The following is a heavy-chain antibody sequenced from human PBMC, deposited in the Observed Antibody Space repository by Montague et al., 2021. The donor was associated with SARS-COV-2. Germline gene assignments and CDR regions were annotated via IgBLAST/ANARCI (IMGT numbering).Heavy chain of an antibody. V-gene: IGHV4-59*01. Sequence: SETLSLTCTVPAGSISRYYWSWIRQPPGQGLEWIGYIYYGGSTNYNPSLKSRVTISVDTSKNQFSLKLSSVTAADTAVYYCARGSGWMGNAFDIWGQGTMVTVAS. CDR2: IYYGGST. J-gene: IGHJ3*02. CDR3: ARGSGWMGNAFDI. CDR1: AGSISRYY. D-gene: IGHD6-19*01.